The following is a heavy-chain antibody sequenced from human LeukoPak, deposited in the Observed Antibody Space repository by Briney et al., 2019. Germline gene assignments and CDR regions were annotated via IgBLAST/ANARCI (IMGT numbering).Heavy chain of an antibody. V-gene: IGHV3-23*01. CDR2: ISGGGERT. CDR3: AKGKYSSGGVPDY. D-gene: IGHD6-19*01. Sequence: PGGSLRLSCVASEFTFSSHAMNWVRQAPGKGLEWVSSISGGGERTYYADSVKGRFTVSRDNSKDTLYLQINSLRGEDTAVYYCAKGKYSSGGVPDYWGQGTLVTVSS. CDR1: EFTFSSHA. J-gene: IGHJ4*02.